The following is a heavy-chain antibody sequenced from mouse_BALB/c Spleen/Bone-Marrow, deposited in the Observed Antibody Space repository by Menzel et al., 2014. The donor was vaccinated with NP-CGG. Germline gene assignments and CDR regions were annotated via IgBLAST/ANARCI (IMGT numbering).Heavy chain of an antibody. V-gene: IGHV5-12-1*01. CDR2: ISSGGGST. J-gene: IGHJ3*01. D-gene: IGHD2-4*01. CDR1: GFAFSSYD. Sequence: EVKLVESGGGLVKPGGSLKLSSAASGFAFSSYDMSWVRQTPEKRLEWVAYISSGGGSTYYSDTVKGRFTISRDNAKNTLYLEMSSLKSEDTAMYYCARHMIRGFAYWGQGTLVTVSA. CDR3: ARHMIRGFAY.